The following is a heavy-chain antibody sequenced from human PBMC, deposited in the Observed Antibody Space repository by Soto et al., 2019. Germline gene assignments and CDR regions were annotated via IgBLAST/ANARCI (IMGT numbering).Heavy chain of an antibody. CDR3: AREGPTYNFDH. V-gene: IGHV3-7*01. CDR1: GFSLSGNW. Sequence: EVQLVESGGGLVQPGGSLRLSCVGSGFSLSGNWMNWVRQAPGKGLEWVANIKQDGGEKYYVDSVKGRFIISRDNARNTLYPQMSFLRVEDTAIYYCAREGPTYNFDHWGQGTPVTVSS. J-gene: IGHJ4*02. CDR2: IKQDGGEK. D-gene: IGHD1-1*01.